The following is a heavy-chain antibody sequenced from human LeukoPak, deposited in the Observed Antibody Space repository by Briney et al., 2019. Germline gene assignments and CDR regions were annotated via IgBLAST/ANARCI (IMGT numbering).Heavy chain of an antibody. Sequence: GGSLRLSCAASGFTFSNYDMHWVRQAAGEGLEWVSAIGFAGDTYYAGSVKGRFTISRENAKNYLYLQMNSLRAGDTAVYYCARGNILTGYSDWGQGTLVTVSS. CDR3: ARGNILTGYSD. CDR1: GFTFSNYD. J-gene: IGHJ4*02. CDR2: IGFAGDT. D-gene: IGHD3-9*01. V-gene: IGHV3-13*04.